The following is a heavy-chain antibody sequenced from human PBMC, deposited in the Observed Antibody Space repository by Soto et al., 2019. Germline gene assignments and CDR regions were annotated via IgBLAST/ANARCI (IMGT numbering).Heavy chain of an antibody. J-gene: IGHJ3*02. CDR1: GYTFTSYA. CDR2: INVGNGNT. D-gene: IGHD2-21*01. CDR3: TRAIGAVDI. Sequence: QVQLVQSGAEVKKPGASVKASCKASGYTFTSYAMHWVRQAPGQRLEWMGWINVGNGNTKYSQKFQGRVTITKDTSASTAYIELSRLRSEDMAVYYCTRAIGAVDIWWQATIVTVSS. V-gene: IGHV1-3*01.